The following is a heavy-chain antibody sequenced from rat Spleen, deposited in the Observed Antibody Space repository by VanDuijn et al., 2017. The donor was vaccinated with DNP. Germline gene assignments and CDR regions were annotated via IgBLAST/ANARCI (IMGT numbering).Heavy chain of an antibody. CDR2: ISSNGGNT. CDR3: ARVQLGYYALDA. CDR1: GFTFNYYW. V-gene: IGHV5-31*01. J-gene: IGHJ4*01. Sequence: EVQLMESGGDLVQPGRSLKLSCVASGFTFNYYWMTWIRQVPGKGLEWLASISSNGGNTYYPDSVKGRFTISRDNAKSTLYLQMDSLRSEETATYYCARVQLGYYALDAWGQGTSVTVSS. D-gene: IGHD5-1*01.